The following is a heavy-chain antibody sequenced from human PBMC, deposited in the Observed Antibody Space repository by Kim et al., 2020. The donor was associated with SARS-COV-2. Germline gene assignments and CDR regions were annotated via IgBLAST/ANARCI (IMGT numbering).Heavy chain of an antibody. Sequence: GGSLRLSCAASGFTFSSYAMHWVRQAPGKGLEWVAIISYDGTNKYHSDSVKGRFTISRDNSKNTLYLQMNSLRTEVTAVYYCARSSYYYATSTYVYYY. V-gene: IGHV3-30-3*01. CDR3: ARSSYYYATSTYVYYY. D-gene: IGHD3-22*01. CDR2: ISYDGTNK. CDR1: GFTFSSYA. J-gene: IGHJ6*01.